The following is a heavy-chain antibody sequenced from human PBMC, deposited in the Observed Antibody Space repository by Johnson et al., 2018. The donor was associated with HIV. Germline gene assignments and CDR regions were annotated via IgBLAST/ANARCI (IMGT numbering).Heavy chain of an antibody. CDR2: ISTDGGRT. CDR1: GFTFRNYW. Sequence: VYLVESGGGLVQPGGTLRLSCVVSGFTFRNYWMEWVRQAPGKGLVWVSRISTDGGRTTYADSVKDRFTISRDNAKNTLYLEMSGLRADDTAVYYCVRDDYSFHIWGRGTLVTVSS. CDR3: VRDDYSFHI. J-gene: IGHJ3*02. D-gene: IGHD4/OR15-4a*01. V-gene: IGHV3-74*01.